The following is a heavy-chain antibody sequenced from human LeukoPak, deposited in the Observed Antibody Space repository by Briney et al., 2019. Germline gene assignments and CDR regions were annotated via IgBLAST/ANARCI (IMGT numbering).Heavy chain of an antibody. D-gene: IGHD6-6*01. CDR3: AKVGVGIAARPAVGFDY. CDR2: ISGSGSWGSGITGGNT. Sequence: GGSLRLSCAASGFNFKLSAMSWGRQAPGKGLEWVALISGSGSWGSGITGGNTYYADSVKGRFSISRDNSKNTLYLQMNSLRAEDTAVYYCAKVGVGIAARPAVGFDYWGQGTLVTVSS. J-gene: IGHJ4*02. CDR1: GFNFKLSA. V-gene: IGHV3-23*01.